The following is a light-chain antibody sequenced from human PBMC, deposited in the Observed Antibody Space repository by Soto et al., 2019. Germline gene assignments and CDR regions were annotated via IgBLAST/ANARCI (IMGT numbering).Light chain of an antibody. J-gene: IGKJ1*01. V-gene: IGKV1-39*01. CDR3: QQSYSTFWT. Sequence: DIQMTQSPSSLSASVGDRVTITCRASQSISSYLNWYQQKPGKAPRLLIYAASSFQSGVPSRFSGSGFGTDFTLTISSLQPEDFATYYCQQSYSTFWTFGQGTKVEIK. CDR1: QSISSY. CDR2: AAS.